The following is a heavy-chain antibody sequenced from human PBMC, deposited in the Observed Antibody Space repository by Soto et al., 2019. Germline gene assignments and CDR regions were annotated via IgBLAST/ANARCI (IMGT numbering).Heavy chain of an antibody. J-gene: IGHJ3*02. Sequence: ASVKVSCKASGGTFSSYAISWVRQAPGQGLEWMGGIIPIFGTANYAQKFQGRVTITADESTSTAYMEPSSLRSEDTAVYYCARDRGGSITMHVLEARPDDAFDIWGQGTMVTVSS. CDR1: GGTFSSYA. V-gene: IGHV1-69*13. CDR3: ARDRGGSITMHVLEARPDDAFDI. CDR2: IIPIFGTA. D-gene: IGHD3-10*01.